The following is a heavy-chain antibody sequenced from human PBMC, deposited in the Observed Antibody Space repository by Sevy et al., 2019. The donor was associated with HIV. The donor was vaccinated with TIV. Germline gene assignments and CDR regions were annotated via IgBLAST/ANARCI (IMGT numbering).Heavy chain of an antibody. CDR3: ATTSDRGEPTWGQWA. V-gene: IGHV3-21*01. CDR2: ISSSSSYI. D-gene: IGHD3-16*01. Sequence: GGSLRLSCAASGFTFSSYSMNWVRQAPGKGLEWVSSISSSSSYIYYAASVKGRFTISRDNAKNSLYLQMNSLRAEDTAVYYCATTSDRGEPTWGQWAWGQGTLVTVSS. CDR1: GFTFSSYS. J-gene: IGHJ4*02.